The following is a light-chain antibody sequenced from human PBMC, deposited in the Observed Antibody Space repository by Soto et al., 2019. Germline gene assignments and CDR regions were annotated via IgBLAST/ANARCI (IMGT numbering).Light chain of an antibody. CDR2: SNN. CDR3: STWDDSLNGWV. V-gene: IGLV1-44*01. Sequence: QSVLTQPPSASGTPGQSITIPCSGSSSNIGDNIVNWYQHLPGTAPKLLIHSNNQRPSGVPARFSGSKSATSASLAISGLQSEDEADYFCSTWDDSLNGWVFGGETKLTVL. J-gene: IGLJ3*02. CDR1: SSNIGDNI.